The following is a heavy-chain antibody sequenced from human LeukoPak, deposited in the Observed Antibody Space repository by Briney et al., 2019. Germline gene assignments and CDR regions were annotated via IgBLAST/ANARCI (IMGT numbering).Heavy chain of an antibody. CDR1: GGPISSYY. Sequence: PSETLSLTCTVSGGPISSYYWSWIRQPPGKGLEWIGYIYYSGSTNYNPSLKSRVTISVDTSKNQFSLKLSSVTAADTAVYYCARVTAAMALDYWGQGTLVTVSS. D-gene: IGHD2-2*01. CDR3: ARVTAAMALDY. CDR2: IYYSGST. V-gene: IGHV4-59*01. J-gene: IGHJ4*02.